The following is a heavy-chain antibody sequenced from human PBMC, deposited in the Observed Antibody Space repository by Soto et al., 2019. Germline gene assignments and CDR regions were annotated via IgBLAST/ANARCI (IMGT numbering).Heavy chain of an antibody. CDR1: GFTFDDYA. V-gene: IGHV3-9*01. J-gene: IGHJ3*02. D-gene: IGHD3-22*01. CDR3: AKSYYYDSSGYYFAFDI. Sequence: EVQLVESGGGLVQPGRSLRLSCAASGFTFDDYAMHWVRQAPGKGLEWVSGISWNSGSIGYADSVKGRFTISRDNAKNSLYLQMNSLRAEDTALYYCAKSYYYDSSGYYFAFDIWGQGTMVTVSS. CDR2: ISWNSGSI.